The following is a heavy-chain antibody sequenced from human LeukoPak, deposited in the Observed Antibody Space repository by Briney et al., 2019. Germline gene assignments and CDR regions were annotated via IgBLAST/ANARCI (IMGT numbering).Heavy chain of an antibody. CDR1: GFIFSSYG. CDR2: IWYDGSIK. V-gene: IGHV3-33*01. CDR3: ARGAHYDFWSDYYPFDY. Sequence: GGSLRLSCAASGFIFSSYGMNWVRQAPGKGLEWVAVIWYDGSIKYYADSMKGRFTISRDNSKNTLYLQMNSLRAEDTAVYYCARGAHYDFWSDYYPFDYWGQGSLVTVSS. J-gene: IGHJ4*02. D-gene: IGHD3-3*01.